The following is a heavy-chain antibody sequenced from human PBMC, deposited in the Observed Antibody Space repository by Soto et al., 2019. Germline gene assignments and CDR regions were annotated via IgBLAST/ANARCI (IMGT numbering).Heavy chain of an antibody. J-gene: IGHJ4*02. V-gene: IGHV4-4*07. D-gene: IGHD3-22*01. CDR3: ASTRHYYDSSGYSPDY. CDR1: GGSISNYY. Sequence: LSLTCTVSGGSISNYYWSWIRQPAGKGLEWIGRIYTSGSTDYNPSLNSRVTISIDTSKNQFSLKVTSVTAADTAMYYCASTRHYYDSSGYSPDYWGQGTLVTVSS. CDR2: IYTSGST.